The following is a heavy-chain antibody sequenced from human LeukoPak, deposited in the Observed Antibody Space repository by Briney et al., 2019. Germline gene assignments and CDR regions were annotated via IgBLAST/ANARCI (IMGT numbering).Heavy chain of an antibody. CDR1: GFTFSSYS. Sequence: GGSLRLSCAASGFTFSSYSMNWVRQAPGKGLEWVSSISSSSSYIYYADSVKGRFTISRDNAKNSLYLQMNSLRAEDTAVYYCAREPGGGDFDYWGQGTLVTVSS. CDR3: AREPGGGDFDY. CDR2: ISSSSSYI. V-gene: IGHV3-21*01. J-gene: IGHJ4*02. D-gene: IGHD1-1*01.